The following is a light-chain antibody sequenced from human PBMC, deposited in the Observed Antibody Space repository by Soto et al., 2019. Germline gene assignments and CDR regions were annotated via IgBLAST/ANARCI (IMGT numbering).Light chain of an antibody. CDR1: QRVYTNY. Sequence: ENVLTQSPGTLSLSPGERATLSCRASQRVYTNYLAWYQQKPGQAPRLLIYAAASRATGIPDRFSGSGSGTVFTLTISRLEREDFAVYYCQQYGSSYTFGQGTKLEIK. CDR2: AAA. CDR3: QQYGSSYT. V-gene: IGKV3-20*01. J-gene: IGKJ2*01.